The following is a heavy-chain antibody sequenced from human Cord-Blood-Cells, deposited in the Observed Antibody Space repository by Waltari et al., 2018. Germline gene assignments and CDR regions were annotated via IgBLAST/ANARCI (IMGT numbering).Heavy chain of an antibody. CDR3: ARATDFGVVIWFDP. CDR2: IIPIFGTA. D-gene: IGHD3-3*01. CDR1: GGPFSSYA. Sequence: QVQLVQSGAEVKKPGSSVKVSCKASGGPFSSYAISWVRPAPGQGLEWMGGIIPIFGTANYAQKFQGRVTITADESTSTAYMELSSLRSEDTAVYYCARATDFGVVIWFDPWGQGTLVTVSS. V-gene: IGHV1-69*01. J-gene: IGHJ5*02.